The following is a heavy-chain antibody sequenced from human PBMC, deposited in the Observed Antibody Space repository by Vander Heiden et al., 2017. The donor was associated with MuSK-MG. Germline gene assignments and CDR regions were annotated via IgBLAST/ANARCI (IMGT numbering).Heavy chain of an antibody. V-gene: IGHV3-30*02. J-gene: IGHJ5*01. CDR3: AEDRYCNYAEDYDS. CDR2: VRMHGDNP. CDR1: GSTFYAFG. Sequence: QVQLVESGGGVVQPGGSLRLSCVASGSTFYAFGMTSVRQGPVEGLEWLSHVRMHGDNPFYVVTFEGRFTVSRDNSKYTLFLDMNSPSAADTAVYYCAEDRYCNYAEDYDSWG. D-gene: IGHD4-4*01.